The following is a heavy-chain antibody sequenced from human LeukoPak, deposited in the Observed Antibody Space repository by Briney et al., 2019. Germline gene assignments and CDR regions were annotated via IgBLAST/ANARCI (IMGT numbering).Heavy chain of an antibody. CDR2: IYYSGST. V-gene: IGHV4-59*12. CDR1: GGSISSYY. D-gene: IGHD2-2*01. J-gene: IGHJ5*02. Sequence: PSETLSLTCTVSGGSISSYYWSWIRQPPGKGLEWIGYIYYSGSTNYNPSLKSRVTISVDTSKNQFSLKLSSVTAADTAVYYCARDMLGYCSSTSCLNWFDPWGQGTLVTVSS. CDR3: ARDMLGYCSSTSCLNWFDP.